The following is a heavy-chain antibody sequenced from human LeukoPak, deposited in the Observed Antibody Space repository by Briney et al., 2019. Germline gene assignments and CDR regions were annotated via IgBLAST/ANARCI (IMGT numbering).Heavy chain of an antibody. J-gene: IGHJ4*02. CDR1: GFTFSSYG. V-gene: IGHV3-33*06. CDR3: AKGSPFIAATYYFDY. D-gene: IGHD6-6*01. CDR2: IWYDGSNK. Sequence: PVRSLRLSCAASGFTFSSYGMHWVRQAPGKGLEWVAVIWYDGSNKYYADSVKGRFTISRDNSKNTLYLQMNSLRAEDTAVYYCAKGSPFIAATYYFDYWGQGTLVTVSS.